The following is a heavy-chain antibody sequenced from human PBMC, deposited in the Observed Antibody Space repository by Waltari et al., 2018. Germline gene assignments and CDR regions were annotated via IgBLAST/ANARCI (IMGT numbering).Heavy chain of an antibody. CDR3: ARNDYDRAGVYDY. Sequence: GGKLIQPGGSLRLSCAASGFTFSTYAMNWVRQIPGKGLEWVSYISRTSNTKYYAESVEGRYAISRDNAKNLLYLEMTSLRDDDTAVYYCARNDYDRAGVYDYWGQGTLVTVSS. J-gene: IGHJ4*02. D-gene: IGHD2-8*01. CDR2: ISRTSNTK. CDR1: GFTFSTYA. V-gene: IGHV3-48*02.